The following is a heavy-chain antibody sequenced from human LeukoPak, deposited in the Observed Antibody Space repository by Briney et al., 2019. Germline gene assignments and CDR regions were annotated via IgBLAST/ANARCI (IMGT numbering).Heavy chain of an antibody. D-gene: IGHD5-18*01. V-gene: IGHV1-2*06. CDR3: ATNPNSYGPDY. Sequence: ASVKVSCKASGYTFTGRYMHCGRHDPGQRLECMGRIDPDSGVTNLAQKFQGRVTTTRVTSVSTAYMELSGLGSDDTAVYYCATNPNSYGPDYWGQGTLVTVSS. CDR2: IDPDSGVT. CDR1: GYTFTGRY. J-gene: IGHJ4*02.